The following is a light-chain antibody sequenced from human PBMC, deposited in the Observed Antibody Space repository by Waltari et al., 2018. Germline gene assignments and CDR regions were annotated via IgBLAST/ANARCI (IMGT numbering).Light chain of an antibody. CDR1: SSDVGSYNL. CDR3: CSYVGSSSWV. CDR2: EGS. Sequence: QSALTQSASVSGSPGQSITISCTGPSSDVGSYNLVSWSHQYPGKAPKLMIYEGSKRPSGVSNRFSGSKSANRASLTISGLQAEDEADYYCCSYVGSSSWVFGGGTKLTVL. J-gene: IGLJ3*02. V-gene: IGLV2-23*01.